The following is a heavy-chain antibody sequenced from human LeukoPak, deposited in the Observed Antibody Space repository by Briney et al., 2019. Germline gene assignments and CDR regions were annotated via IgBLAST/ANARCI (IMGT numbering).Heavy chain of an antibody. V-gene: IGHV4-30-2*01. J-gene: IGHJ6*02. CDR2: IYHSGST. CDR1: GGSISSGGYS. CDR3: ARDKRDYVWGPPSPHYGMDV. Sequence: SQTLSLTCAVSGGSISSGGYSWSWIRQPPGKGLEWIGYIYHSGSTNYNPSLKSRVTISVDKSKNQFSLKLSSVTAADTAVYYCARDKRDYVWGPPSPHYGMDVWGQGTTVTVSS. D-gene: IGHD3-16*01.